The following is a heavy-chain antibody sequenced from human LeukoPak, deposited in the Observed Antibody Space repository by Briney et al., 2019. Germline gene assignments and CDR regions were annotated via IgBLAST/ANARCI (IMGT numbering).Heavy chain of an antibody. D-gene: IGHD6-19*01. CDR2: ISYDGSNK. V-gene: IGHV3-30-3*01. CDR3: ARAGGWSKPFDY. Sequence: GGSLRLSCAASGFTFSSYAMHWVRQAPGKGLEWVAVISYDGSNKYYADSVKGRFTISRDNSKNTLYLQMNSLRAEDTAVYYFARAGGWSKPFDYWGQGTLVTVSS. CDR1: GFTFSSYA. J-gene: IGHJ4*02.